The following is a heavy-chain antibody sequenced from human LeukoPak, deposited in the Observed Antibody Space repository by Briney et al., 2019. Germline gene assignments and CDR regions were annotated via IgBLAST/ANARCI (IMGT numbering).Heavy chain of an antibody. CDR2: IYPGDSDT. CDR1: GYSFTSYW. D-gene: IGHD2-21*02. V-gene: IGHV5-51*01. CDR3: ASSAVVVTAIGAFDI. J-gene: IGHJ3*02. Sequence: GESLKISCKGSGYSFTSYWIGWVRQMPGKGLEGMGIIYPGDSDTRYSPSFQGQVTISAHKSISTAYLQWSSLKASDTAMYSCASSAVVVTAIGAFDIWGQGTMVTVSS.